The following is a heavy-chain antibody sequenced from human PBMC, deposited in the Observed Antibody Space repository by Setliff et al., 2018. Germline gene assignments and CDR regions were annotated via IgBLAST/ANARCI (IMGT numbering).Heavy chain of an antibody. V-gene: IGHV3-48*04. D-gene: IGHD1-7*01. CDR1: GFTFSSYS. Sequence: GGSLRLSCAASGFTFSSYSMNWIRQAPGKGLEWVSYISRGGNTIYYADSVKGRFTISRDNAKNSLYLQMNSLRAEDTAVYYCAKYPSNSVYNYFDPWGQGTLVTVSS. CDR2: ISRGGNTI. CDR3: AKYPSNSVYNYFDP. J-gene: IGHJ5*02.